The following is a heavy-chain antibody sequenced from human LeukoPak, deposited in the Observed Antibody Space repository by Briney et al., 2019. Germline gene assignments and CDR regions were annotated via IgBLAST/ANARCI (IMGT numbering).Heavy chain of an antibody. J-gene: IGHJ4*02. V-gene: IGHV4-59*08. CDR1: GGSISSYY. CDR2: VYYSGST. Sequence: PSETLSLTCTVSGGSISSYYWSWIRQPPGKGLEWIGYVYYSGSTNYNPSLKSRVTISVDTSKNQFSLKLSSVTAADTAVYYCARWGGSSSVYFDYWGQGTLVTVSS. CDR3: ARWGGSSSVYFDY. D-gene: IGHD6-13*01.